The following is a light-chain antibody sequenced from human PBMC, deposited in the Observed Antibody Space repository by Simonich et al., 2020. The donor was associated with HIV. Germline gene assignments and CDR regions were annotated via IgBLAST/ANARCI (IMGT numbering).Light chain of an antibody. V-gene: IGKV1-8*01. CDR1: KCISRY. CDR2: ASS. Sequence: AIRMTQSPSSLSASTGDRVTITCRGSKCISRYLAWYQKKPGKAPKLLIYASSTLQSWVPSRFSGSGSGTDFTLTISCLQSEDFATYYCQQYYSYPRTFGQGTKVEIK. CDR3: QQYYSYPRT. J-gene: IGKJ1*01.